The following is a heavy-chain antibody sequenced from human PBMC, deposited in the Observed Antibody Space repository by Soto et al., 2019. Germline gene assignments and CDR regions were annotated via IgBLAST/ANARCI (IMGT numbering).Heavy chain of an antibody. CDR1: GFTFSGYS. V-gene: IGHV3-21*01. CDR3: ARDFGPEPFDP. J-gene: IGHJ5*02. D-gene: IGHD3-16*01. Sequence: GGSLRLSCAASGFTFSGYSMNWVRQAPGKGLEWVSSISGSSTYIYYADSVKGRFTISRDNAKNSLYLQMHSLRAEDTAVYYCARDFGPEPFDPWGQGTLVTVSS. CDR2: ISGSSTYI.